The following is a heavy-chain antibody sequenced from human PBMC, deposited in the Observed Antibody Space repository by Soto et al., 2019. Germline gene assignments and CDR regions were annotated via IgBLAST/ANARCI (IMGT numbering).Heavy chain of an antibody. Sequence: QVQLVQSGAEVKKPGASVKVSCKASGYTFTSYDINWVRQATGQGLEWMGWMNPNSGNTGYAQKLQGRVTMTRHTSIRTAYMELSSLRSEDTAVYYCARYSSSWYGNWFDPWGQGTLVTVSS. D-gene: IGHD6-13*01. CDR1: GYTFTSYD. V-gene: IGHV1-8*01. CDR2: MNPNSGNT. CDR3: ARYSSSWYGNWFDP. J-gene: IGHJ5*02.